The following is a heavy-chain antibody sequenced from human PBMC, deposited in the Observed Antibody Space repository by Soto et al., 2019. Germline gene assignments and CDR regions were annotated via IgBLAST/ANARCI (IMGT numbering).Heavy chain of an antibody. D-gene: IGHD3-22*01. Sequence: LSLTCTVSGGSTSSYYWSWIRQPPGKGLEWIGYIYYSGSTNYNPSLKSRVTISVDTSKNQFSLKLSSVTAADTAVYYCAGLDYYDSSGYYHPWGQGTLVTVSS. V-gene: IGHV4-59*01. CDR3: AGLDYYDSSGYYHP. CDR1: GGSTSSYY. CDR2: IYYSGST. J-gene: IGHJ5*02.